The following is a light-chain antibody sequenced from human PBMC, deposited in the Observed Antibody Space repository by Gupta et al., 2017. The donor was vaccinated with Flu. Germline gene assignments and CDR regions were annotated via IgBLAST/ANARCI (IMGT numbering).Light chain of an antibody. V-gene: IGLV8-61*01. J-gene: IGLJ3*02. CDR1: SGSVSTSYY. Sequence: QTVVTQEPSFSVSPGGTVTLTCGLSSGSVSTSYYPSWYQQTPGQPPRPLIYSTSTRSSGVPDRFSGSILGYKAALTITGAQADDESDYYCVMYMGSGISMFGGGTKLTVL. CDR3: VMYMGSGISM. CDR2: STS.